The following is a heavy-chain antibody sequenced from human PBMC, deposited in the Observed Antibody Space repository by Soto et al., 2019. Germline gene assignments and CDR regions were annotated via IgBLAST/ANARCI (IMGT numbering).Heavy chain of an antibody. CDR2: IYYSGST. CDR1: GGSISSGGYY. J-gene: IGHJ4*02. V-gene: IGHV4-31*03. Sequence: SETLSLTCTVSGGSISSGGYYWSWIRQHPGKGLEWIGYIYYSGSTYYNPSLKSRVTISVDTSKNQFSLKLSSVTAADTAVYYCARVPVTDSSSDDDDPYFEYWGQGTLVTVSS. CDR3: ARVPVTDSSSDDDDPYFEY. D-gene: IGHD6-13*01.